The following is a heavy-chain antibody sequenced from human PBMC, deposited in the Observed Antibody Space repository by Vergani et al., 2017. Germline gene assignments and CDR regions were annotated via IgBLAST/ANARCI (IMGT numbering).Heavy chain of an antibody. CDR3: ADLYGDDGFSPF. CDR1: GFTFIMHA. CDR2: LSASDRRT. D-gene: IGHD2-21*01. J-gene: IGHJ4*02. V-gene: IGHV3-23*01. Sequence: EVQLLESGGDLVQPGGSLRLSCAASGFTFIMHAMSWVRQAPGKGLEWVSTLSASDRRTHYADSVKGRFTISRDDSKNTVYLQINRLRAEDTAFYYCADLYGDDGFSPFWGQGTLVTVSS.